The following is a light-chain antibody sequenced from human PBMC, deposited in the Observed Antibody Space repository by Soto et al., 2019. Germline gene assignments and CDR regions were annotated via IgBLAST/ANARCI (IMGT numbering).Light chain of an antibody. CDR1: SSDVGGYNY. CDR3: SSYTSSSTL. V-gene: IGLV2-14*01. Sequence: QSALTQPASVSGSPGQSITISCPGTSSDVGGYNYVSWYQQHPGKAPKLMIYEVSNRPSGVSIRFSGSKSGNTASLTISGLQAEDEADYYCSSYTSSSTLFGTGTKLTVL. CDR2: EVS. J-gene: IGLJ1*01.